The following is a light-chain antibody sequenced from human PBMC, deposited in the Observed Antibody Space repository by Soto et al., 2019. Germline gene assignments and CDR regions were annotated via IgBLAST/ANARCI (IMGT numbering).Light chain of an antibody. CDR1: QSVSSN. J-gene: IGKJ5*01. V-gene: IGKV3-15*01. Sequence: EIVLTQSPAILSVSAGERVTLSCRASQSVSSNFAWYQQKPGQPPRLLIYSASTRATGIPARFSGSGSGTEFTLTISSLQSEDFVVYYCQQYNNWPPTFGQGTRLEIK. CDR3: QQYNNWPPT. CDR2: SAS.